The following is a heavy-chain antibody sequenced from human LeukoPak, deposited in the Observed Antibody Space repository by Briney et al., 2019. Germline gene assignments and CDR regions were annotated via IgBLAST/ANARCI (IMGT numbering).Heavy chain of an antibody. CDR3: ARRDTGDAFDI. Sequence: SVKVSCKASGGTFSSYAISWVRQAPGQGLEWMGGIIPIFGTATYAQKFQGRVKITADESTSTAYMELSSLRSEDTAVYYCARRDTGDAFDIWGQGKMVTVSS. CDR2: IIPIFGTA. V-gene: IGHV1-69*13. D-gene: IGHD5-18*01. CDR1: GGTFSSYA. J-gene: IGHJ3*02.